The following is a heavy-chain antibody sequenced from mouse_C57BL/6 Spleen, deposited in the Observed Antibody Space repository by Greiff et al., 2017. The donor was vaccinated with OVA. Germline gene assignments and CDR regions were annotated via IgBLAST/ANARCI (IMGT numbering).Heavy chain of an antibody. D-gene: IGHD1-1*01. J-gene: IGHJ3*01. CDR1: GFSLTSYG. Sequence: VQLQQSGPGLVQPSQSLSITCTVSGFSLTSYGVHWVRQSPGKGLEWLGVIWSGGSTDYNAAFISRLSISKDNSKSQVFFKMNSLQADDTAIYYCARKDYYGSTLAYWGQGTLVTVSA. CDR3: ARKDYYGSTLAY. V-gene: IGHV2-2*01. CDR2: IWSGGST.